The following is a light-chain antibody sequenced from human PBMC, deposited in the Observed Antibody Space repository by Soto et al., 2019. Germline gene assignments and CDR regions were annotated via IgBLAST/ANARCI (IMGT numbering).Light chain of an antibody. J-gene: IGKJ1*01. Sequence: IVLTQSPGTLSLSPGERATLSCRASQSLNSFYLAWYQQKPGQAPRLLIYCSSNRATGIPDRFSGSGSGTDFTLTISRLDPEDFAVYYCQQYDISPRTLGQGTKVEVK. V-gene: IGKV3-20*01. CDR1: QSLNSFY. CDR2: CSS. CDR3: QQYDISPRT.